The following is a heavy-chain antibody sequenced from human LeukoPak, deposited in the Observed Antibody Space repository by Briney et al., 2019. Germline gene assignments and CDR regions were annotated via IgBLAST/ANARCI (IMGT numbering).Heavy chain of an antibody. V-gene: IGHV3-21*01. CDR3: ARGYSSGWYVSEGADY. CDR1: GFTFSSYS. J-gene: IGHJ4*02. Sequence: GGSLRLSCAASGFTFSSYSMNWVRQAPGKGLEWVSSISSSSSYIYYADSVKGRFTISRDNAKNSLYLQMNSLRGEDTAVYYCARGYSSGWYVSEGADYWGQGTLVTVSS. CDR2: ISSSSSYI. D-gene: IGHD6-19*01.